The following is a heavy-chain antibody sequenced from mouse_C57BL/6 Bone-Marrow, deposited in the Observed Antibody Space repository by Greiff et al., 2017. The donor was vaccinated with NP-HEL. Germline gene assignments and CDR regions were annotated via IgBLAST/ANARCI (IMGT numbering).Heavy chain of an antibody. Sequence: EVQLQQSGPELVKPGDSVKISCKASGYSFTGYFMNWVMQSHGKSLEWIGRINPYNGDTFYNQKFKGKATLTVDKSSSTAHMELRSLTSEDSAVYYCARKRVYDYDWYFDVWGTGTTVTVSS. CDR1: GYSFTGYF. D-gene: IGHD2-4*01. CDR3: ARKRVYDYDWYFDV. CDR2: INPYNGDT. V-gene: IGHV1-20*01. J-gene: IGHJ1*03.